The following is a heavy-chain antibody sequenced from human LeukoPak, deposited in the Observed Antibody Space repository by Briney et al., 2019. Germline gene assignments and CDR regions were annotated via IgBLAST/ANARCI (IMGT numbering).Heavy chain of an antibody. V-gene: IGHV3-21*06. CDR1: GFTFSTYS. CDR2: LNSDSRYE. CDR3: VRDLGEADIFDY. J-gene: IGHJ4*02. Sequence: PGGSLRLSCAASGFTFSTYSMNWVRQAPGKGLEWVSSLNSDSRYEFYADSVKGRFTISRDNAKNSLYLQMSSLTTEDTAVYYCVRDLGEADIFDYWGQGTLVTVSS. D-gene: IGHD3-16*01.